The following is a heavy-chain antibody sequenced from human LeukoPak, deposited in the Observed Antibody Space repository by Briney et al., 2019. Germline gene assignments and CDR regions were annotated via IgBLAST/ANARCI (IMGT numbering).Heavy chain of an antibody. Sequence: SQTLSLTCAVSGGSISSNNWWGWVRPPPGKGLEWIGEIYHSGSPNYNPSLKSRVTISIDKSRNHFSLNLSSVTAADTAVYYCARVNINNWHSCDYWGQGTLVTVSS. V-gene: IGHV4-4*02. CDR3: ARVNINNWHSCDY. CDR1: GGSISSNNW. CDR2: IYHSGSP. J-gene: IGHJ4*02. D-gene: IGHD1-1*01.